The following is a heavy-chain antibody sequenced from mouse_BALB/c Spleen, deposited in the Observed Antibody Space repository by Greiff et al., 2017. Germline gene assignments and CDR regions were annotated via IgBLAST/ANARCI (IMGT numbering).Heavy chain of an antibody. CDR3: ARKYGNYGFAY. Sequence: EVKLVESGPGLVKPSQSLSLTCSVTGYSITSGYYWNWIRQFPGNKLEWMGYISYDGSNNYNPSLKNRISITRDTSKNQFFLKLNSVTTEDTATYYCARKYGNYGFAYWGQGTLVTVSA. V-gene: IGHV3-6*02. CDR1: GYSITSGYY. CDR2: ISYDGSN. D-gene: IGHD2-10*02. J-gene: IGHJ3*01.